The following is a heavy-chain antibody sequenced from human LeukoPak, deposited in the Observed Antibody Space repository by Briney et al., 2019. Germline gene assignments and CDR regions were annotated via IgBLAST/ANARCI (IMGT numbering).Heavy chain of an antibody. Sequence: SETLSLTCTVSGGSINDYFWGGMRQPPGEGVDWFGHIYYVGSPTYSPSLLTRVSRSEDPSENQFSLELTSVTCAHTAVEYCSRRFRTGGNILHDAYDVWGQGTVVTVSS. V-gene: IGHV4-59*08. CDR2: IYYVGSP. D-gene: IGHD1-14*01. CDR1: GGSINDYF. J-gene: IGHJ3*01. CDR3: SRRFRTGGNILHDAYDV.